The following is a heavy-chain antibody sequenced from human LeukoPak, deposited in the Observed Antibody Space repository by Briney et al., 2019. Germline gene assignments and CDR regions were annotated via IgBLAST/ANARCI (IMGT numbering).Heavy chain of an antibody. CDR3: ARGRTLNRWVGGPSRIAAAGTIGALGY. V-gene: IGHV1-2*02. CDR2: INPHSGDT. Sequence: ASVKVSCKASGYTFTGYYIHWVRQAPGQGLEWVGWINPHSGDTNYAQNFQGRVTMTRNTSISTAYMELSSLRSEDTAVYYCARGRTLNRWVGGPSRIAAAGTIGALGYWGQGTLVTVSS. J-gene: IGHJ4*02. CDR1: GYTFTGYY. D-gene: IGHD6-13*01.